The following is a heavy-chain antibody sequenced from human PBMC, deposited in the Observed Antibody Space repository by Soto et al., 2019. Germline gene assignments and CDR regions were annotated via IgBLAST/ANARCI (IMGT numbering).Heavy chain of an antibody. CDR2: ISGSGGST. D-gene: IGHD6-13*01. J-gene: IGHJ4*02. CDR1: GFTFSSYA. Sequence: LRLSCAASGFTFSSYAMSWVRQAPGKGLEWVSAISGSGGSTYYADSAKGRFTISRDNAKNSLYLQMNSLSAEDTAIYYCATSRTFDYWGQGTLVTVSS. V-gene: IGHV3-23*01. CDR3: ATSRTFDY.